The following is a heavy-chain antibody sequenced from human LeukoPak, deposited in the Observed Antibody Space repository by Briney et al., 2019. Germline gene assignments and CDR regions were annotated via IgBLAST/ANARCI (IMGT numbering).Heavy chain of an antibody. CDR3: AKDSRITMIVVVRITGDAFDI. V-gene: IGHV3-23*01. CDR1: GFTFSSYG. J-gene: IGHJ3*02. CDR2: ISGSGGST. D-gene: IGHD3-22*01. Sequence: PGGSLRLSCAASGFTFSSYGMSWVRQAPGKGLEWVSAISGSGGSTYYADSVKGRFTISRDNSKNTLYLQMNSLRAEDTAVYYCAKDSRITMIVVVRITGDAFDIWGQGTMVTVSS.